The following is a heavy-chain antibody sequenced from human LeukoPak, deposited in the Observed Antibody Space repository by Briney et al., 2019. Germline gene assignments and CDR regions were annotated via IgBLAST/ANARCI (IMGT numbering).Heavy chain of an antibody. D-gene: IGHD2-15*01. V-gene: IGHV4-61*05. Sequence: SETLSLTCTVSGGSISSSSYYWGWIRQPPGKGLEWIGYIYYSGSTNYNPSLKSRVTISVDTSKNQFSLKLSSVTAADTAVYYCARSRGYLYDAFDIWGQGTMVTVSS. CDR2: IYYSGST. CDR3: ARSRGYLYDAFDI. CDR1: GGSISSSSYY. J-gene: IGHJ3*02.